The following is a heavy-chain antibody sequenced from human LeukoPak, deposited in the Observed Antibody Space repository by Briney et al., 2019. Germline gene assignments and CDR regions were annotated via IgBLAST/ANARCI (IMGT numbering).Heavy chain of an antibody. CDR1: GGTFSSYA. CDR3: ARATHDYGDYAFWCFDY. Sequence: SVKVSCKASGGTFSSYAISWVRQAPGQGLGWMGGIIPIFGTANYAQKFQGRVTITADESTSTAYMELSSLRSEDTAVYYCARATHDYGDYAFWCFDYWGQGTLVTVSS. CDR2: IIPIFGTA. D-gene: IGHD4-17*01. V-gene: IGHV1-69*13. J-gene: IGHJ4*02.